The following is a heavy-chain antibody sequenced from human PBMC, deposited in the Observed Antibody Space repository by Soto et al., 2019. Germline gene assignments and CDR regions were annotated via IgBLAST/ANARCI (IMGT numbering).Heavy chain of an antibody. CDR2: IYPGDSDA. J-gene: IGHJ4*02. CDR1: GYNFTTYW. D-gene: IGHD3-3*01. V-gene: IGHV5-51*01. CDR3: AGGVSRFLEWSRPYFDY. Sequence: GESLKISCQGSGYNFTTYWIGWVRQMPGKYLEWMGIIYPGDSDARYSPSFQGQVTISADKSISTAYLQWSSLRASDTAMYYCAGGVSRFLEWSRPYFDYWGQGTLVTVSS.